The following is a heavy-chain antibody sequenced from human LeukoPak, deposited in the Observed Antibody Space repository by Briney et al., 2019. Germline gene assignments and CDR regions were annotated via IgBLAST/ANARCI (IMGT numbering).Heavy chain of an antibody. V-gene: IGHV4-31*03. Sequence: SETLSLTCTVSGASISGDGYYWSWVRQPPGKGLEWIGYIYYSGSTYYYPSLESRFTISVDTSKNQFSLKLSSVTAADTAVYYCARVAAATTNPRFDYWGQGTLGTVSS. D-gene: IGHD5-24*01. J-gene: IGHJ4*02. CDR1: GASISGDGYY. CDR2: IYYSGST. CDR3: ARVAAATTNPRFDY.